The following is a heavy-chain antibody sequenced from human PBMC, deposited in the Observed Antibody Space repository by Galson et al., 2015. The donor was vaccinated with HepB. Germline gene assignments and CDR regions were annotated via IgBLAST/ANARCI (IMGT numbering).Heavy chain of an antibody. Sequence: CAISGDSVSSNSVTWNWIRQSPSRGLEWLGRTYYKSKWYDDYAVSVRSRMTINPDPSTNQFSLQLKFVTPEDTAVYFCAREQVTLARGVVLDYYGMDVWGQGTTVTLSS. J-gene: IGHJ6*02. D-gene: IGHD3-10*01. CDR1: GDSVSSNSVT. CDR3: AREQVTLARGVVLDYYGMDV. CDR2: TYYKSKWYD. V-gene: IGHV6-1*01.